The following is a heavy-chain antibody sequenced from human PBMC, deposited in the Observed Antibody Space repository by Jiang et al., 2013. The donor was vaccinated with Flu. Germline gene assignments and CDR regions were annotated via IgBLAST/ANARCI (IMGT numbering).Heavy chain of an antibody. CDR2: INHSGST. CDR3: ARRENYIVGAYYAFDI. V-gene: IGHV4-34*01. CDR1: GSFSGYY. J-gene: IGHJ3*02. Sequence: GSFSGYYWSWIRQPPGKGLEWIGEINHSGSTNYNPSLKSRVTISVDTSKNQFSLKLSSVTAADTAVYYCARRENYIVGAYYAFDIWGQGTMVTVSS. D-gene: IGHD1-26*01.